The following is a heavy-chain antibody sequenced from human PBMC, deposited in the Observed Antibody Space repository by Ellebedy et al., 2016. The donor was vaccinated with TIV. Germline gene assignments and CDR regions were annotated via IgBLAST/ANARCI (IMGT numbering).Heavy chain of an antibody. D-gene: IGHD6-19*01. CDR2: ISVDGGDT. CDR1: GFRFGDYY. CDR3: ARFRYTNVWHLGHNGLDC. V-gene: IGHV3-11*01. Sequence: GESLKISCAASGFRFGDYYMTWIRQAPGKGLEWISFISVDGGDTYYSDSVKGRFTISRDNAAQSLYLQINNLRADDTAVYYCARFRYTNVWHLGHNGLDCWGQGTLVSVTS. J-gene: IGHJ4*02.